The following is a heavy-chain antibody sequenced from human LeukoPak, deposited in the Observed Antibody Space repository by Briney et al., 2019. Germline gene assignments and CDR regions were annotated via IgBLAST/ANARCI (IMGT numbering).Heavy chain of an antibody. CDR2: INHSGST. CDR1: GGSFRGYY. D-gene: IGHD3-16*01. J-gene: IGHJ4*02. V-gene: IGHV4-34*01. Sequence: SETLSLTCAVYGGSFRGYYWSWIRQPPGKGLEWIGEINHSGSTNYNPSLKSRVTISVDTSKNQFSLKLSSVTAADTAVYYCARERGSDYWGQGTLVTVSS. CDR3: ARERGSDY.